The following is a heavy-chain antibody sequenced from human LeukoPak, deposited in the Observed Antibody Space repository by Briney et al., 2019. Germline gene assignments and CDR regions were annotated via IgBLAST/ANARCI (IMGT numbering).Heavy chain of an antibody. CDR1: GFTFSNYA. D-gene: IGHD3-10*01. CDR3: AKEYYYGSGTYYNVDY. V-gene: IGHV3-23*01. Sequence: PGGSLRLFCAATGFTFSNYAMSWVRQAPGKGLEWVSAISGSGGRTYYADSVKGRFTLSRDNSKNTLYLQMNSLRAEDTAVYYCAKEYYYGSGTYYNVDYWGQGTLVTVSS. CDR2: ISGSGGRT. J-gene: IGHJ4*02.